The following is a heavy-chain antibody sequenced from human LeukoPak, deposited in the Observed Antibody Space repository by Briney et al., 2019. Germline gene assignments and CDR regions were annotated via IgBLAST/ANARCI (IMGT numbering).Heavy chain of an antibody. V-gene: IGHV3-7*01. CDR1: GFTFSSYW. D-gene: IGHD2-2*01. CDR2: IKQDGSEK. J-gene: IGHJ5*02. CDR3: AREDVVVPAAIRSSPDWFDP. Sequence: GGSLRLSCAASGFTFSSYWMSWVRQAPGKGLEWVANIKQDGSEKYYVDSVKGRFTISSDNAKNSLYLQMNSLRAEDTAVYYCAREDVVVPAAIRSSPDWFDPWGQGTLVTVSS.